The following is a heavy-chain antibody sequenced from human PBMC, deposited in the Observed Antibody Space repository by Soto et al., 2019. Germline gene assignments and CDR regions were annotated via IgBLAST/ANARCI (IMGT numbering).Heavy chain of an antibody. V-gene: IGHV4-39*01. CDR2: MYYSGST. CDR1: GASISSSSYY. J-gene: IGHJ4*02. Sequence: SETLSLTCTVSGASISSSSYYWGWIRQPPGKGLEWIGTMYYSGSTYYNPSLKSRVTISVDTSNNRFSLTLNSVTAADTAVYYCARLSVLYAPLDYWGQGTLVTVSS. D-gene: IGHD3-16*01. CDR3: ARLSVLYAPLDY.